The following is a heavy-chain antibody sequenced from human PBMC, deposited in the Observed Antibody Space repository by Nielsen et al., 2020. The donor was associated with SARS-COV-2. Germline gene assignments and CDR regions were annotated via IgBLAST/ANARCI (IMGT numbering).Heavy chain of an antibody. CDR2: IYSGGST. Sequence: GGSLRLSCAASGFTVSSNYMSWVRQAPGKGLEWVSVIYSGGSTYYADSVKGRFTISRDNSKNTLYLQMNSLRAEDTAVYYCARDRYYYDSSGYQRYNWFDPWGQGTLVTVSS. V-gene: IGHV3-53*05. D-gene: IGHD3-22*01. CDR3: ARDRYYYDSSGYQRYNWFDP. J-gene: IGHJ5*02. CDR1: GFTVSSNY.